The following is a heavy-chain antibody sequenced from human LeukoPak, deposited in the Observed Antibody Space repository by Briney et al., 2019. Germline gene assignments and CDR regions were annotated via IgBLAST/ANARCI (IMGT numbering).Heavy chain of an antibody. D-gene: IGHD3-3*01. CDR3: ARGTYYDFWSGYLGDAFDI. J-gene: IGHJ3*02. CDR1: GFTFSNYA. CDR2: IGKGGGSI. V-gene: IGHV3-21*01. Sequence: GGSLRLSCAASGFTFSNYAMSWVRQAPGKGLEWVSIIGKGGGSIYYADSVKGRFTISRDNAKNSLYLQMNSLRAEDTAVYYCARGTYYDFWSGYLGDAFDIWGQGTMVTVSS.